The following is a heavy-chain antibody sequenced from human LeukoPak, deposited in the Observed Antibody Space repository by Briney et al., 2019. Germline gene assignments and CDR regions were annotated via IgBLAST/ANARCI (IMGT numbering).Heavy chain of an antibody. J-gene: IGHJ3*02. D-gene: IGHD3-22*01. CDR2: ISGSGGST. CDR3: AKDREEAYYDSSLGAFDI. Sequence: PGGTLRLSCAASGFTFSSYGMSWVRQAPGKGLEWVSAISGSGGSTYYADSVKGRFTISRDNSKNTLYLQMNSLRAEDTAVYYCAKDREEAYYDSSLGAFDIWGQGTMVTVSS. V-gene: IGHV3-23*01. CDR1: GFTFSSYG.